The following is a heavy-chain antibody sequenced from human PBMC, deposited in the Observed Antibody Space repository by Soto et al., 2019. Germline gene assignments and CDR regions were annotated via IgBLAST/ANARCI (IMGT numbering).Heavy chain of an antibody. CDR1: GFTFSSYA. D-gene: IGHD2-2*01. J-gene: IGHJ4*02. Sequence: PGGSLRLSCAASGFTFSSYAMHWVRQAPGKGLEWVAVISYDGSNKYYADSVKGRFTISRDNSKNTLYLQMNSLRAEDTAVYYCARGPSSLTRFDYWVQGTIVTVSA. CDR2: ISYDGSNK. CDR3: ARGPSSLTRFDY. V-gene: IGHV3-30-3*01.